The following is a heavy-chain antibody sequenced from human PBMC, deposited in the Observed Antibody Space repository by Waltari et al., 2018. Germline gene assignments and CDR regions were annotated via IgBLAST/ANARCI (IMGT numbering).Heavy chain of an antibody. CDR3: ANRASYYGTSFDY. CDR2: ISGSGGST. D-gene: IGHD1-26*01. Sequence: EVQLLESGGGLVQPGGSLRLSCAASGFTFSSYAMSWVRQAPGKGLEWVSAISGSGGSTYYADSVKGRFTISRDNSKNTLYRQMNSLRAEDTAVYYCANRASYYGTSFDYWGQGTLVTVSS. V-gene: IGHV3-23*01. J-gene: IGHJ4*02. CDR1: GFTFSSYA.